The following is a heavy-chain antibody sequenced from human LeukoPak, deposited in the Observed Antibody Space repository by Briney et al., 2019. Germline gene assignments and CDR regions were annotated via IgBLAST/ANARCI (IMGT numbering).Heavy chain of an antibody. CDR1: GGCMGSEY. Sequence: DSLPLTRAGTGGCMGSEYWTWIGQPVRKGLEWIGRIYTSGSTNYNPSLKSRVTMSVDTSKNQFSLKLSSVTAADTAVYYCARWGRYYDFWSGYSTWGQGTLVTVSP. D-gene: IGHD3-3*01. CDR2: IYTSGST. V-gene: IGHV4-4*07. J-gene: IGHJ5*02. CDR3: ARWGRYYDFWSGYST.